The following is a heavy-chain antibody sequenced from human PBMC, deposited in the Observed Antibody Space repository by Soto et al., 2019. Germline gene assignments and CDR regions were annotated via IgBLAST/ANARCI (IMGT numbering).Heavy chain of an antibody. CDR1: GVSISSGDYY. D-gene: IGHD3-3*01. CDR2: IYYSEST. V-gene: IGHV4-30-4*01. J-gene: IGHJ4*02. CDR3: DRAKNYDFWSGPSFDY. Sequence: SETLSLTCTVSGVSISSGDYYWRWIRQPPGKGLEWIGYIYYSESTYYNPPLKSRVTISVHTSKNQFSLKLSSVTAADTAVFYCDRAKNYDFWSGPSFDYLGQGTLVTVSS.